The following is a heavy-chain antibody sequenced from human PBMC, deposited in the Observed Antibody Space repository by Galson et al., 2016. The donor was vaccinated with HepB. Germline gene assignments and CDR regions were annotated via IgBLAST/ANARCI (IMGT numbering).Heavy chain of an antibody. J-gene: IGHJ1*01. CDR2: TSAAITNT. CDR1: GFPLRTYA. D-gene: IGHD2-21*01. Sequence: SLRLPCAVSGFPLRTYAMSWVRQAPGKGLEWVSATSAAITNTYYADSVKGRFTVSRDNSTNTLYLQMSNLRVEDTAIYYCAKEEGEGMLQDWGQATLVTVSS. CDR3: AKEEGEGMLQD. V-gene: IGHV3-23*01.